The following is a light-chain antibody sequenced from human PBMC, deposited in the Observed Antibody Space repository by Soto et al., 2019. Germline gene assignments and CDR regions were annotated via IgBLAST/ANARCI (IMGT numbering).Light chain of an antibody. J-gene: IGKJ4*01. Sequence: IGTTQSPATLSVSHGERATLSCRASQSVSSNVAWYQQKPGQAPRLLIYGASTRATGIPARFSGSGSGTEFTLTISSLQSEDFAVYYCQQYNNWPPGITFGGGTKVDIK. CDR3: QQYNNWPPGIT. V-gene: IGKV3-15*01. CDR2: GAS. CDR1: QSVSSN.